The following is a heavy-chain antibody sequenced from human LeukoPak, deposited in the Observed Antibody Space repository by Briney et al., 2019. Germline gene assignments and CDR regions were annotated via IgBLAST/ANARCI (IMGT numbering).Heavy chain of an antibody. CDR1: GFTFNTYA. CDR2: ISGSGGGT. D-gene: IGHD6-19*01. CDR3: AKGLKAVSVVAGAFYYYYYMDV. J-gene: IGHJ6*03. V-gene: IGHV3-23*01. Sequence: GGSLRLSCAASGFTFNTYAMTWVRQAPRKGLEWVSAISGSGGGTYYADSVKGRFTISRDNSKNTLYLQMNSLRAEDTAVYYCAKGLKAVSVVAGAFYYYYYMDVWGKGTTVTVSS.